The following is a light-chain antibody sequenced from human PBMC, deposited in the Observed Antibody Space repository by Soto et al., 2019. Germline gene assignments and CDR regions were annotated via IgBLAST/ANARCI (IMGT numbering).Light chain of an antibody. J-gene: IGLJ1*01. V-gene: IGLV2-14*01. CDR3: FSFTTDWTHV. Sequence: QSALTQPASVSGSPGQSITISCTGSSSDIGAYNYVSWFQQYPGKPPNLIISEVSNRPPGVSNRFSGSKSGTAASLTISGLQTEDEADYFCFSFTTDWTHVFGTGTKVTVL. CDR2: EVS. CDR1: SSDIGAYNY.